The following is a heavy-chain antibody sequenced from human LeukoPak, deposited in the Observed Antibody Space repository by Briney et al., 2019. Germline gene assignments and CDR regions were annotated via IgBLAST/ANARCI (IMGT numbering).Heavy chain of an antibody. CDR3: AKLPDCANDACTEGDY. D-gene: IGHD2-8*01. CDR2: ISDSGGST. CDR1: GFTFSRDA. V-gene: IGHV3-23*01. J-gene: IGHJ4*02. Sequence: PGGSLRLSCAASGFTFSRDAMSWVRQAPGKGLEWVSSISDSGGSTYYADSVKGRFTISRDNSRNTLYLQMDRLRADDTAVYYCAKLPDCANDACTEGDYWGQGTLVTVSS.